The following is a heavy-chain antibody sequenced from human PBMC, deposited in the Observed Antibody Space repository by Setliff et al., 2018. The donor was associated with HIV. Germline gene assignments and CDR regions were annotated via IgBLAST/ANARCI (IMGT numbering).Heavy chain of an antibody. CDR1: GASISSNT. CDR2: IYNSVTT. J-gene: IGHJ5*02. V-gene: IGHV4-59*01. Sequence: SETLSLTCIVSGASISSNTWSWIRPAPGKGLQWIGFIYNSVTTNYNPSLKSRVTISLDTSKNQFSLKLTSVTAADTAVYYCARGGTSSNWFGPWGQGTLVTVSS. D-gene: IGHD2-2*01. CDR3: ARGGTSSNWFGP.